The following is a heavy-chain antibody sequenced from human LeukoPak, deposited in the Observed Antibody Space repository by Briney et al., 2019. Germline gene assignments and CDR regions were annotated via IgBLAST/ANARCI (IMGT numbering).Heavy chain of an antibody. J-gene: IGHJ4*02. CDR2: INSDGSST. Sequence: GGSLRLSCAASGFTFSSYWMHWVRQAPGKGLVWVSRINSDGSSTSYADSVKGRFTISRDNAKNTLYLQMNSLRAEDTAVYYCAREGLDTAMVTPFDYWGQGTLVTVSS. CDR3: AREGLDTAMVTPFDY. D-gene: IGHD5-18*01. V-gene: IGHV3-74*01. CDR1: GFTFSSYW.